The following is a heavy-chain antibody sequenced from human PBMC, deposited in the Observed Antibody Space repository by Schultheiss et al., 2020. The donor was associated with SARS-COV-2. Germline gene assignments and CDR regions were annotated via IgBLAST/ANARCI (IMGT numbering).Heavy chain of an antibody. V-gene: IGHV4-61*02. CDR2: IYTSGST. J-gene: IGHJ4*02. CDR3: ARGEYYGSGSYGVDY. CDR1: GGSISSGSYY. Sequence: SQTLSLTCAVSGGSISSGSYYWSWIRQPAGKGLEWIGRIYTSGSTNYNPSLKSRVTISVDKSKNQFSLKLSSVTAADTAVYYCARGEYYGSGSYGVDYWGQGTLVTVSS. D-gene: IGHD3-10*01.